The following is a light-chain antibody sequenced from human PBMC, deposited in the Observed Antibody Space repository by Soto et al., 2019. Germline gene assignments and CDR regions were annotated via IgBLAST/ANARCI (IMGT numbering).Light chain of an antibody. CDR2: DVS. CDR1: QGVTTN. CDR3: QQRSNWPWT. V-gene: IGKV3D-11*01. J-gene: IGKJ1*01. Sequence: EIVLTQSPGTLSLSPGERATLSCRAGQGVTTNFAWYQQKSGQSPRLLIYDVSIRATGVPARFSGTGSETDFTLTISSLEPEDFAVYYCQQRSNWPWTFGQGTKVDIK.